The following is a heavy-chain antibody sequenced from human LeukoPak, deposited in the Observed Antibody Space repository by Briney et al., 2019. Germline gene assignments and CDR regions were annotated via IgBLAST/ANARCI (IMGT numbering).Heavy chain of an antibody. D-gene: IGHD6-19*01. Sequence: GGSLRLSCAASGFTFSRHPMHWVRQAPGKGLEWVAVILYDGSEKYYTESVKGRFTISRDNSKNTLYLQMNSLRAEDTAVYYCAKYSSGWYKDWFDPWGQGTLVTVSS. CDR1: GFTFSRHP. V-gene: IGHV3-30*04. J-gene: IGHJ5*02. CDR3: AKYSSGWYKDWFDP. CDR2: ILYDGSEK.